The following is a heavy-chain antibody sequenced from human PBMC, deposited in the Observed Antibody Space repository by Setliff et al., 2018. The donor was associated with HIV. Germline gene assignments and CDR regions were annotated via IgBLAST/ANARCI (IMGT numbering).Heavy chain of an antibody. V-gene: IGHV4-4*09. CDR3: ARSPYDYVWGSYRAFDY. D-gene: IGHD3-16*02. CDR1: GGSISSYY. CDR2: IYTSGST. Sequence: SETLSLTCTVSGGSISSYYWSWIRQPPGKGLEWIGYIYTSGSTNYNPSLKSRVTISVDTSKNQFSQNLSSVTAADTAVYYCARSPYDYVWGSYRAFDYWGQGTLVTVSS. J-gene: IGHJ4*02.